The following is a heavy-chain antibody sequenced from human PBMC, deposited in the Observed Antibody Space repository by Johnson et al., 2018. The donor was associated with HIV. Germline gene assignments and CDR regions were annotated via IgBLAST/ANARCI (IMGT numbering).Heavy chain of an antibody. D-gene: IGHD2-15*01. V-gene: IGHV3-11*04. J-gene: IGHJ3*02. CDR2: ISSSGSTI. Sequence: QMLLVESGGDLVKPGGSLRLSCAASGFIFSDYYMTWIRQAPGKGLESISYISSSGSTIYYADSVKGRFTISRDNSKNTLYLQMNSLRAEDTAVYYCAKEQLLRAFDIWGQGTMVTVSS. CDR3: AKEQLLRAFDI. CDR1: GFIFSDYY.